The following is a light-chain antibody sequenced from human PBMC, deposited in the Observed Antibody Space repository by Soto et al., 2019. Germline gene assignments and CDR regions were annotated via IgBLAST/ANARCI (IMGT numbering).Light chain of an antibody. J-gene: IGKJ4*01. V-gene: IGKV4-1*01. Sequence: DFVMTQSPDSLAVSLGERATINCKYSQSLLYSSNNKNYLAWYQQKPGQPPKLLMTWASARESGVPDRFSGSGSATDFTLTISRLEPEDFAVYYCQQYGSSLTFGGGTKVDIK. CDR2: WAS. CDR3: QQYGSSLT. CDR1: QSLLYSSNNKNY.